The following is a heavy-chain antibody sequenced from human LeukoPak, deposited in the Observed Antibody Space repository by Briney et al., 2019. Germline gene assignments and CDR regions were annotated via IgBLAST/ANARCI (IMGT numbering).Heavy chain of an antibody. CDR1: GFTFSDYA. Sequence: PGGSLRLSCAASGFTFSDYAMTWVRQAPGKGLEWVSYISNIVSTTYYADSVKGRFTISRDNAKNSVYLQMNSLRAEDTAVYYCARNSFGDYVDYWGQGTLVTVSS. CDR3: ARNSFGDYVDY. V-gene: IGHV3-48*03. CDR2: ISNIVSTT. D-gene: IGHD1-7*01. J-gene: IGHJ4*02.